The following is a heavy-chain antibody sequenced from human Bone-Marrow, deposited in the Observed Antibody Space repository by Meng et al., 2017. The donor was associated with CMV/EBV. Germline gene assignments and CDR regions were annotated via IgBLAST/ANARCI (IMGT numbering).Heavy chain of an antibody. D-gene: IGHD2-2*01. J-gene: IGHJ4*02. CDR2: ISGTGTYI. CDR3: ASSDCSSTSFYGDYFDY. V-gene: IGHV3-21*04. CDR1: GFTFNAHV. Sequence: GESLKISCAASGFTFNAHVINWVRQAPGKGLEWVSSISGTGTYIYYANSVRGRFTISRDNAKKSVYLRMNSLRVEDTAVYYCASSDCSSTSFYGDYFDYWGQGTLVTVSS.